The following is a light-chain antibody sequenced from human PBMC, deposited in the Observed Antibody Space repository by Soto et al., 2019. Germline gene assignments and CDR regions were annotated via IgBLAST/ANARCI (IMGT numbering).Light chain of an antibody. V-gene: IGKV1-6*01. J-gene: IGKJ1*01. Sequence: AIQMTQSPSSLSASEGDRVTITCRASQVIRNDLGWYQQRPGQAHNLLIYATSNLQTGVPSRFSGSGSGTDFTLTISSLQPEDFATYYCLQDYSYPRTFGQGTKVEIK. CDR3: LQDYSYPRT. CDR1: QVIRND. CDR2: ATS.